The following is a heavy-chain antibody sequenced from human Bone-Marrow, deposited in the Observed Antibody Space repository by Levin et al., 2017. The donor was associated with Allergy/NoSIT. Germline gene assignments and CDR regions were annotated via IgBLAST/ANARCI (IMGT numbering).Heavy chain of an antibody. CDR3: AKDIDSSGWRWLDP. Sequence: GGSLRLSCAASGFTFDDFSMHWVRQGPGKGLEWVGGISWNSVNIVYGDAVKGRFTISRDNSKNSLFLQMNSLRVEDTAVYYCAKDIDSSGWRWLDPWGQGTLVTVSS. V-gene: IGHV3-9*01. D-gene: IGHD6-19*01. J-gene: IGHJ5*02. CDR2: ISWNSVNI. CDR1: GFTFDDFS.